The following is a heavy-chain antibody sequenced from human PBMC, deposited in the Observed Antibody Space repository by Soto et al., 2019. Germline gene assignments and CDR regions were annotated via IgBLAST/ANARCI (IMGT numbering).Heavy chain of an antibody. D-gene: IGHD2-8*01. J-gene: IGHJ4*02. CDR3: ARDRSRKDIVLMVYAILAPENRTPIDDY. CDR2: ISAYNGNT. V-gene: IGHV1-18*01. CDR1: GYTLSCRG. Sequence: TSVKASWKACGYTLSCRGLSWLHHAQKQGLEWMGWISAYNGNTNYAQKLQGRVTMTTDTSTSTAYMELRSLRSDDTAVYYCARDRSRKDIVLMVYAILAPENRTPIDDYCGQGTLVTVYS.